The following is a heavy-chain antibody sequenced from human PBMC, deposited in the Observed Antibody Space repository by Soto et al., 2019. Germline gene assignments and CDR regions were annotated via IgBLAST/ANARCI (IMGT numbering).Heavy chain of an antibody. CDR2: IKRTADGGTT. Sequence: PGGSLRLSCAASGFSFSNACMNWVRQAPGKGLEWVGRIKRTADGGTTDYAAPAKGRFTISRDDSKNMLSLQMNSLKTEDTAVYYCTTEDYDRSGYYYFDYWGQGA. CDR3: TTEDYDRSGYYYFDY. V-gene: IGHV3-15*07. CDR1: GFSFSNAC. D-gene: IGHD3-22*01. J-gene: IGHJ4*02.